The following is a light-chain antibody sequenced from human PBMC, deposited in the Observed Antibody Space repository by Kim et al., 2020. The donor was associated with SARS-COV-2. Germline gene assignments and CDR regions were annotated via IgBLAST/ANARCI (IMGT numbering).Light chain of an antibody. CDR1: QDISNY. V-gene: IGKV1-33*01. Sequence: SASVGDRVTSTCHASQDISNYLNWYQQKPGQAPKLLIYDASNLETGVPSRFSGSASGTDFTFTIISLQPEDIATYYCQHYDNLPHTFGQGPKLEI. CDR3: QHYDNLPHT. CDR2: DAS. J-gene: IGKJ2*01.